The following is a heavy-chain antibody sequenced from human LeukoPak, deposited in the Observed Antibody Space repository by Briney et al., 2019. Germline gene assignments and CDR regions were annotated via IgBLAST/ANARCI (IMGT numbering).Heavy chain of an antibody. CDR2: IRYDGSNK. V-gene: IGHV3-30*02. J-gene: IGHJ4*02. CDR1: GFTFSSYG. D-gene: IGHD5-18*01. CDR3: AQPIQLWLERMAWD. Sequence: GGSLRLSCAASGFTFSSYGMHWVRQAPGKGLEWVAFIRYDGSNKYYADSVKGRFTISRDNSKNTLYLQMNSLRAEDTAVYYCAQPIQLWLERMAWDWGQGTLVTVSS.